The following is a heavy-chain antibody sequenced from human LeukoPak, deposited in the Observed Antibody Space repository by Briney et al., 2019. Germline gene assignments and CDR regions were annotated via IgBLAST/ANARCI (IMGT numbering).Heavy chain of an antibody. V-gene: IGHV3-33*01. CDR1: GFTFSSYG. Sequence: GGSLRLSCAASGFTFSSYGMHWVRQAPGKGLEWVAVIWYDGSNKYYADSVKGRFTIPRDNSKNTLYLQMNSLRAEDTAVYYCAGVRGGDSGYEKSFDPWGQGTLVTVSS. D-gene: IGHD5-12*01. CDR3: AGVRGGDSGYEKSFDP. CDR2: IWYDGSNK. J-gene: IGHJ5*02.